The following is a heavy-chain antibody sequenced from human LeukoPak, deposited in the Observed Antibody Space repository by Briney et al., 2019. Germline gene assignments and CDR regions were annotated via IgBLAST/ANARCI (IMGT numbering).Heavy chain of an antibody. CDR1: GGSISSGSYY. CDR2: IYTSGST. CDR3: AREGLGYDY. D-gene: IGHD6-19*01. V-gene: IGHV4-61*02. Sequence: SQTLSLTCTVSGGSISSGSYYWSWIRQPAGKGLEWIGRIYTSGSTNYNPSLKSRVTISVDTSKNHFSLKLSSVTAADTAVYYCAREGLGYDYWGQGTLVTVSS. J-gene: IGHJ4*02.